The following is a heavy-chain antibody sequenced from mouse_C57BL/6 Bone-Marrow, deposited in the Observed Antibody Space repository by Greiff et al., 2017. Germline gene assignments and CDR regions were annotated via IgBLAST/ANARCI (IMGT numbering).Heavy chain of an antibody. V-gene: IGHV10-1*01. CDR1: GFSFNTYA. D-gene: IGHD2-4*01. CDR2: IRSKSNNYAT. CDR3: VRHADYDDVAYYFDY. J-gene: IGHJ2*01. Sequence: EVQLVESGGGLVQPKGSLKLSCAASGFSFNTYAMNWVRQAPGKGLEWVARIRSKSNNYATYYAESVKDRFTISRDDSESMLYLQMNNLKTEDTAMYYCVRHADYDDVAYYFDYWGQGTTLTVSS.